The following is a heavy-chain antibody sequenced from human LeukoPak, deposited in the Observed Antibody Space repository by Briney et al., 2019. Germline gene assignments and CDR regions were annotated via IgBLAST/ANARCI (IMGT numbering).Heavy chain of an antibody. CDR3: VRAGWRYYDSSGVRGHYYMDV. J-gene: IGHJ6*03. Sequence: PSETLSLTCTVSGGSISSYYWSWIRQPPGKGLEWIGYIYYSGSANYNPSLKSRVTISVDTSKNQFSLKLSSVTAADTAVYYCVRAGWRYYDSSGVRGHYYMDVWGKGTTVTVSS. CDR2: IYYSGSA. CDR1: GGSISSYY. V-gene: IGHV4-59*08. D-gene: IGHD3-22*01.